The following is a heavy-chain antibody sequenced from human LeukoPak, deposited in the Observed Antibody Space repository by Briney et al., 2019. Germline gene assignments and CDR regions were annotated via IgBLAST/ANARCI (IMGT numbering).Heavy chain of an antibody. CDR2: SNGGST. Sequence: SNGGSTYYANSVKGRFTISRDNSKNTLYLQMGSLRAEDMAVYYCARGLQGNYYYYCYMDVWGKGTTVTVSS. D-gene: IGHD4-23*01. V-gene: IGHV3-64*01. CDR3: ARGLQGNYYYYCYMDV. J-gene: IGHJ6*03.